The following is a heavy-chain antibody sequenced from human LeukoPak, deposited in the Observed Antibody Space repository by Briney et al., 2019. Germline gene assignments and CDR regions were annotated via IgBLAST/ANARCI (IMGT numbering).Heavy chain of an antibody. CDR2: INSDGSST. CDR3: ARDRGWSYYDSSGYYSDY. V-gene: IGHV3-74*01. CDR1: GFTFSSYW. J-gene: IGHJ4*02. D-gene: IGHD3-22*01. Sequence: GGSLRLSCAASGFTFSSYWMHWVRQAPGKGLVWVSRINSDGSSTSYADSVKGRFTISRDNAKNSLYLQMNSLRAEDTAVYYCARDRGWSYYDSSGYYSDYWGQGTLVTVSS.